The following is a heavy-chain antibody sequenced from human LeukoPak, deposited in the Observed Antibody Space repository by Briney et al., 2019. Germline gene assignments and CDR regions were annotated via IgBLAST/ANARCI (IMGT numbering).Heavy chain of an antibody. CDR1: GGSISSYY. CDR3: ARSWYSSGWYDY. V-gene: IGHV4-59*01. CDR2: IYYSGST. J-gene: IGHJ4*02. Sequence: SETLSLTCTVSGGSISSYYWSWIRQPPGKGLEWSGYIYYSGSTNYNPSLKSRVTISVDTSKNQFSLKLSSVTAADTAVYYCARSWYSSGWYDYWGQGTLVTVSS. D-gene: IGHD6-19*01.